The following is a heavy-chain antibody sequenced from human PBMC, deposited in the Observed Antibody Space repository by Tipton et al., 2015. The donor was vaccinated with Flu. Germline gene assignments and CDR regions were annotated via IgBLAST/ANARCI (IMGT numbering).Heavy chain of an antibody. V-gene: IGHV4-59*10. Sequence: LRLSCAASGFTFNDYYISWIRQAPGKGLEYIGRIYSSGSTNYNPSFKSRVSMSLDASKTQFSLNLNSVTAADTAMYYCARGSGSGTHVMFDYWGQGTLVTVSS. CDR2: IYSSGST. J-gene: IGHJ4*02. CDR3: ARGSGSGTHVMFDY. CDR1: GFTFNDYY. D-gene: IGHD3-10*01.